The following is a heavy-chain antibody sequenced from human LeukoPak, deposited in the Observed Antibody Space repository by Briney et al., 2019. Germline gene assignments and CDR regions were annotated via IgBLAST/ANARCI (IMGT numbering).Heavy chain of an antibody. CDR2: IIPIFGTA. V-gene: IGHV1-69*13. D-gene: IGHD3-10*01. CDR1: GGTFSSYA. J-gene: IGHJ5*02. CDR3: ARPQLWFGESAWFDP. Sequence: ASVKVSCKASGGTFSSYAISWVRQAPGQGLEWMGGIIPIFGTANYAQKFQGRVTITADESTSTAYMELSSLRSEDTAVYYCARPQLWFGESAWFDPWGQGTLVTVSS.